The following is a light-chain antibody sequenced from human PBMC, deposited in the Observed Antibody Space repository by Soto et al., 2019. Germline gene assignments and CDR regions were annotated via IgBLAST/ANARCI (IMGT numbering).Light chain of an antibody. Sequence: AIQVTQSPSSLSASVGDSVTITCRTSQGIRSALGWYQQKPGKVPKLLIYAASTLRSGVPSRFSGSGSGRDFTLTISSLQPEDVATYYCQKYNSAPWTFGQGTKVDIK. CDR2: AAS. J-gene: IGKJ1*01. V-gene: IGKV1-6*01. CDR3: QKYNSAPWT. CDR1: QGIRSA.